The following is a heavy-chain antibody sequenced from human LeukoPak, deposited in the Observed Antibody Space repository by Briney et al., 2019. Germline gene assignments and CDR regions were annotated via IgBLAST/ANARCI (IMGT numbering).Heavy chain of an antibody. CDR1: GVTFSTYG. D-gene: IGHD6-13*01. CDR3: AKDYSSSSDYFDF. V-gene: IGHV3-30*02. CDR2: IPYDGSNK. Sequence: GGSLRLSCAVSGVTFSTYGMHWVRQAPGKGLEWVAFIPYDGSNKYYADSVKGRFTISRDNSKNTLYLEMNSLRPEDTALYCCAKDYSSSSDYFDFWGQGTLVTVSS. J-gene: IGHJ4*02.